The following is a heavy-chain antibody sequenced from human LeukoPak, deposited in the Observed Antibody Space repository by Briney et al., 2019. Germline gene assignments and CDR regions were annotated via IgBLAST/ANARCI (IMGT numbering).Heavy chain of an antibody. CDR3: ARGKGRGARPTLDY. CDR1: GYSISSGYY. J-gene: IGHJ4*02. D-gene: IGHD1-26*01. V-gene: IGHV4-34*01. Sequence: SETLSLTCAVSGYSISSGYYWSWIRQPPGKGLEWIGEINHSGSTNYNPSLKSRVTISVDTSKNQFSLKLSSVTAADTAVYYCARGKGRGARPTLDYWGQGTLVTVSS. CDR2: INHSGST.